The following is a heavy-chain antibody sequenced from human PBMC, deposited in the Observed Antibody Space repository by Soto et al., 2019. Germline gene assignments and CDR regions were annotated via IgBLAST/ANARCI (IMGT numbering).Heavy chain of an antibody. J-gene: IGHJ3*02. D-gene: IGHD1-1*01. Sequence: GSLRLSCSASGFTFSNYAIHWVRQAPGKGLEYVSGIGHNGGHTYYADSVKGRFTISRDNSKNTLFLQMSSLRAEDTAVYYCVKDRNAWNDFYAFDIWGQGTMVTVSS. CDR3: VKDRNAWNDFYAFDI. CDR1: GFTFSNYA. CDR2: IGHNGGHT. V-gene: IGHV3-64D*06.